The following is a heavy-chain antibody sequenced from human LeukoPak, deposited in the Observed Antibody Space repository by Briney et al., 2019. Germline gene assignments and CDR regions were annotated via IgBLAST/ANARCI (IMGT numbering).Heavy chain of an antibody. CDR3: ARGRLTASYNWFDP. Sequence: ASVKVSCKASGYTFTSYGISWVRQAPGQGLEWMGWISAYNGNTNYARKLQGRVTMTTDTSTSTAYMELRSLRSDDTAVYYCARGRLTASYNWFDPWGQGTLVTVSS. J-gene: IGHJ5*02. CDR1: GYTFTSYG. D-gene: IGHD1-20*01. CDR2: ISAYNGNT. V-gene: IGHV1-18*01.